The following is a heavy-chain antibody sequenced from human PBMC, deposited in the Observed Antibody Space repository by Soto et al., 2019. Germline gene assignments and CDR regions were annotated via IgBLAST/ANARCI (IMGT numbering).Heavy chain of an antibody. Sequence: QVQLQESGPGLVKPSGTLSLTCAVSGDSVSSPYYWCWVRQPPGKGLEWIGEVFHTGTTSYNPSLRRRVTTSIDKSNSQFSLDLSYVAAAATAGYYCARRAGWYAVHSWGPGTLVIVSS. V-gene: IGHV4-4*02. CDR3: ARRAGWYAVHS. CDR2: VFHTGTT. CDR1: GDSVSSPYY. J-gene: IGHJ4*02. D-gene: IGHD6-19*01.